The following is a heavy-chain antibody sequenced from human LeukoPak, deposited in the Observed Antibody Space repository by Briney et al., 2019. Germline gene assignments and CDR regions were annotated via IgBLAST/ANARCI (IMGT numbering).Heavy chain of an antibody. D-gene: IGHD3-10*01. V-gene: IGHV3-9*01. CDR1: GFTFDDYA. J-gene: IGHJ2*01. CDR2: ISWNSGHK. Sequence: GGSLRLSCAASGFTFDDYAMHWVRQAPGKGLEWVSGISWNSGHKGYADSVKSRFTISRDNAKNSLYLQMNSLRAEDTALYYCAKDRRPTVSGGYFDLWGRGTLVIVSS. CDR3: AKDRRPTVSGGYFDL.